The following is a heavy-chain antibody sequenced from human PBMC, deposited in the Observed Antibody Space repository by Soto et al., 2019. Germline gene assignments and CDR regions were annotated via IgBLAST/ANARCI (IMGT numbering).Heavy chain of an antibody. J-gene: IGHJ5*02. D-gene: IGHD2-15*01. CDR1: GFTFSSYS. V-gene: IGHV3-21*01. CDR2: ISSSSSYI. Sequence: LRLSCAASGFTFSSYSMNWVRQAPGKGLEWVSSISSSSSYIYYADSVKGRFTISRDNAKNSLYLQMNSLRAEDTAVYYCARARRSGGSCFSLDPWGQGTLVTVSS. CDR3: ARARRSGGSCFSLDP.